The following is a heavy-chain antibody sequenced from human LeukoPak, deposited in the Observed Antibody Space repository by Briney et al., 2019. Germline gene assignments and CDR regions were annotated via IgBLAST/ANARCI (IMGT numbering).Heavy chain of an antibody. J-gene: IGHJ3*02. CDR3: ARVRPIVGATNDAFDI. D-gene: IGHD1-26*01. V-gene: IGHV4-59*01. Sequence: SETLSLTCTVSGDSIIGYYWSWIRQPPGKGLEWIGYIHYSGSTNYNPSLKSRVTISVDTSKNQFSLKLSSVTAADTAVYYCARVRPIVGATNDAFDIWGQGTMVTVSS. CDR1: GDSIIGYY. CDR2: IHYSGST.